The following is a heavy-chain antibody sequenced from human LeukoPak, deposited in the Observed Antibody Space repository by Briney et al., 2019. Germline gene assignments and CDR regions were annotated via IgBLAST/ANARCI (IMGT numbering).Heavy chain of an antibody. CDR3: ARVCRSGYSGAFDAFDI. CDR1: GGSISNSF. V-gene: IGHV4-59*01. CDR2: IYRNGAI. J-gene: IGHJ3*02. Sequence: PSETLSLNCIVSGGSISNSFWTWLRQPPGKGLEWVGCIYRNGAIIYNPSLESRLAISLDTSKTTLSLKLSSVTAADTALYFCARVCRSGYSGAFDAFDIWGQGTMVAVSS. D-gene: IGHD3-22*01.